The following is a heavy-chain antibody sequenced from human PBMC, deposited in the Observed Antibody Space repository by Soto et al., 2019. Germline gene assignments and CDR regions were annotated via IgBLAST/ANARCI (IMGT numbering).Heavy chain of an antibody. Sequence: EEQVLETGGGSAQPGGSRRLSCAASGFTFSNYGMTWVRQAPGKGLEWVSSINPRGIDTKYADSVKGRFTIARDNSKDMMYLPMNNLRAEDTAVYYCAKGGAYCYDDCTRAYWGQGTLVTVSS. CDR3: AKGGAYCYDDCTRAY. J-gene: IGHJ4*02. V-gene: IGHV3-23*01. CDR2: INPRGIDT. D-gene: IGHD2-21*02. CDR1: GFTFSNYG.